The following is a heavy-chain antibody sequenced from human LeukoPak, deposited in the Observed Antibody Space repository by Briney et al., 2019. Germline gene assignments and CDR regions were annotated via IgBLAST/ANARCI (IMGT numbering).Heavy chain of an antibody. D-gene: IGHD3-22*01. CDR1: GFTFSSYG. Sequence: PGGSLRLSCAASGFTFSSYGMHWVRQAPGKGLERVAVIAADESDKQHADSVKGRFTISRDNSKNTLYLQMNSLRAEDTAVYYCAKASAMIGVVSKYFDYWGQGTLVTVSS. V-gene: IGHV3-30*04. J-gene: IGHJ4*02. CDR2: IAADESDK. CDR3: AKASAMIGVVSKYFDY.